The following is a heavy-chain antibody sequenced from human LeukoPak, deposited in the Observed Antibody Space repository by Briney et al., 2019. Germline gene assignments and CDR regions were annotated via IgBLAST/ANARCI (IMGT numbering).Heavy chain of an antibody. Sequence: SETLSLTCAVYGGSFSGYYWSWIRQPQGRGLEWIGEINHSGSTNYNPSLKSRVTMSVDTSKNQFSLKLSSVTAADTAVYYCARSYDVNYYYYYGMDVWGQGTTVTVSS. CDR1: GGSFSGYY. J-gene: IGHJ6*02. D-gene: IGHD3-3*01. CDR2: INHSGST. CDR3: ARSYDVNYYYYYGMDV. V-gene: IGHV4-34*01.